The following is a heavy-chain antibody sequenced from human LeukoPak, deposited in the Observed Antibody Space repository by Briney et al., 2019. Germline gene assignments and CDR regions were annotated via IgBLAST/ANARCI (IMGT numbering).Heavy chain of an antibody. V-gene: IGHV3-23*01. J-gene: IGHJ5*02. D-gene: IGHD3-10*01. CDR3: AKDGGRGRWFGEPPSA. Sequence: GGSLRLSCAASGFTFSSYAMSWVRQAPGKGLEWVSAISGSGGSTYYADSVKGRFTISRDNSKNTLYLQMNSLRAEDTAVYYCAKDGGRGRWFGEPPSAWGQGTLVTVSS. CDR1: GFTFSSYA. CDR2: ISGSGGST.